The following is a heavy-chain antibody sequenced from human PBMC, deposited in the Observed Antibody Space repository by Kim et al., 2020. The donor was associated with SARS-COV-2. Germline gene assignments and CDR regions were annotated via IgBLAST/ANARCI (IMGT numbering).Heavy chain of an antibody. V-gene: IGHV3-43*02. Sequence: GGSLRLSCAASGFTFDDYAMHWVRQAPGKGLEWVSLISGDGGSTYYADSVKGRFTISRDNSKNSLYLQMNSLRTEDTALYYCAKDSGYFDWLLTLDYWGQGTLVTVSS. D-gene: IGHD3-9*01. CDR1: GFTFDDYA. J-gene: IGHJ4*02. CDR2: ISGDGGST. CDR3: AKDSGYFDWLLTLDY.